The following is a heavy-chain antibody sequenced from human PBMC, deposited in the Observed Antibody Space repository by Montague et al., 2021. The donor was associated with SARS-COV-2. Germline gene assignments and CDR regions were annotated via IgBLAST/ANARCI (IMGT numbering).Heavy chain of an antibody. CDR2: ISYDGSNK. CDR3: ARPALESYSKSWYLDY. CDR1: GFTFSSCA. Sequence: SLRLSCAVSGFTFSSCAMHWVRQAPGKGLEWVAVISYDGSNKYYADSVKGRFTISRDNSKNTLYLQMNSLRAEDTAVYYCARPALESYSKSWYLDYWGQGTLVTVSS. V-gene: IGHV3-30*04. J-gene: IGHJ4*02. D-gene: IGHD6-13*01.